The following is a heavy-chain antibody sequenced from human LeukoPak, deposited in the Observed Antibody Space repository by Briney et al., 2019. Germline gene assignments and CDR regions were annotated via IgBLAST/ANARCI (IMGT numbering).Heavy chain of an antibody. V-gene: IGHV4-34*01. CDR3: ARDRSYYYDSSGYPKDY. CDR2: INHSGST. Sequence: PSETLSLTCAVYGGSFSGYYWSWIRQPPGKGLEWIGEINHSGSTNYNPSLKSRVTISVDTSKTQFSLKLSSVTAADTAVYYCARDRSYYYDSSGYPKDYWGQGTLVTVSS. J-gene: IGHJ4*02. CDR1: GGSFSGYY. D-gene: IGHD3-22*01.